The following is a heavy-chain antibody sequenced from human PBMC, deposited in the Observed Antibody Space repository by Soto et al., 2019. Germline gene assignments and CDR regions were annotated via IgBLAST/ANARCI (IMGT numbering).Heavy chain of an antibody. CDR3: ARLMGTSFDL. D-gene: IGHD2-8*01. J-gene: IGHJ4*02. CDR1: GFIFSDHY. Sequence: GGSLRLSCAASGFIFSDHYMDWVRQAPGQGLEWVGRARNKVSGYTIAYAASVKGRFTISRDDSKNSLYLQMNSLKTEDTAVYFCARLMGTSFDLWGQGTLVTVSS. CDR2: ARNKVSGYTI. V-gene: IGHV3-72*01.